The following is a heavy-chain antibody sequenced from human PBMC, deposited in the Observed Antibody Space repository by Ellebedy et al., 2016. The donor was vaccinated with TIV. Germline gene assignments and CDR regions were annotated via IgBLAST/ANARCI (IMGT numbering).Heavy chain of an antibody. J-gene: IGHJ4*02. Sequence: GESLKISCAASGFTFSSYAMSWVRQAPGKGLEWVSAVSGSGKRTYYVDSVKGRFTISRDNSKNTLYLQMNSLRAEDTAVYYCAKDLYYYDSPIEIDYWGQGTLVTVSS. D-gene: IGHD3-22*01. CDR1: GFTFSSYA. CDR2: VSGSGKRT. V-gene: IGHV3-23*01. CDR3: AKDLYYYDSPIEIDY.